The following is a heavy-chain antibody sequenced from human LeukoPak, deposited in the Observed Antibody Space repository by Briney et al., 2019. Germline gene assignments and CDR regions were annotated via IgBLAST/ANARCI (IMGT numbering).Heavy chain of an antibody. D-gene: IGHD3-22*01. V-gene: IGHV1-24*01. CDR3: ATYYYDGSGYPPVIHY. J-gene: IGHJ4*02. CDR2: FDPEDGET. Sequence: ASVKVSCKVSGYTLTELSMHWVRQAPGKGLEWMGGFDPEDGETIYAQKFQGRVTMTEDTSTDTAYMELSSLRSEDTAVYYCATYYYDGSGYPPVIHYWGQGTLVTVSS. CDR1: GYTLTELS.